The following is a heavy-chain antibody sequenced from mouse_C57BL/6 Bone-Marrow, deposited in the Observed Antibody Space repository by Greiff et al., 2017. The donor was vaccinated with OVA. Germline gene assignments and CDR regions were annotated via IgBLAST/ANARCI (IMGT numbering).Heavy chain of an antibody. V-gene: IGHV1-69*01. J-gene: IGHJ3*01. Sequence: VQLQQPGAELVMPGASVKLSCKASGYTFTSYWMHWVKQRPGQGLEWIGEIDPSDSYTNYNQKFKGKSTLTVDKSSSTAYMQLSSLTSEDSAVYYCAREGITGFAYWGQGTLVTVSA. CDR2: IDPSDSYT. CDR1: GYTFTSYW. CDR3: AREGITGFAY. D-gene: IGHD1-3*01.